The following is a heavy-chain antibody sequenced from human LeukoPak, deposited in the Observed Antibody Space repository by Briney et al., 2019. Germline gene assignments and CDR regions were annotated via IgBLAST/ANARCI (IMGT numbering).Heavy chain of an antibody. CDR2: IYYSGST. CDR1: GGSISSSSYY. V-gene: IGHV4-39*07. J-gene: IGHJ4*02. CDR3: ARADFWSGYWAY. Sequence: SETLSLTCTVSGGSISSSSYYWGWIRQPPGKGLEWIGSIYYSGSTYYNPSLKSRVTISVDTSKNQFSLKLSFVTAADTAVYYCARADFWSGYWAYWGQGTLVTVSS. D-gene: IGHD3-3*01.